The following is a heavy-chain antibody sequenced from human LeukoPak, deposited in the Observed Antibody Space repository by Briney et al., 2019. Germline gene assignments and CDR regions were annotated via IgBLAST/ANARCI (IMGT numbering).Heavy chain of an antibody. CDR2: IIPIFGTA. CDR1: GGTFSSYA. D-gene: IGHD4-17*01. Sequence: GASVTVSCKASGGTFSSYAISWVRQAPGQGLEWMGGIIPIFGTANYAQKFQGRVTITADESTSTAYMELSSLRSEDTAVYYCASHYGEKNWFDPWGQGTLVTVSS. V-gene: IGHV1-69*13. J-gene: IGHJ5*02. CDR3: ASHYGEKNWFDP.